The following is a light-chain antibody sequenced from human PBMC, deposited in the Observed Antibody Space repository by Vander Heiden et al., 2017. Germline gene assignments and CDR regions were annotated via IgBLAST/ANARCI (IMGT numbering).Light chain of an antibody. Sequence: IQMTQSPSTLPASVGDRVTITCRASQSISSWLAWYQQKPGKAPKLLIYRASSLESGVPSRFSGSGSGTEFTLTISSLQPDDFAAYYCQHYNTYSYTFGQGTKVEIK. CDR3: QHYNTYSYT. CDR2: RAS. CDR1: QSISSW. V-gene: IGKV1-5*03. J-gene: IGKJ1*01.